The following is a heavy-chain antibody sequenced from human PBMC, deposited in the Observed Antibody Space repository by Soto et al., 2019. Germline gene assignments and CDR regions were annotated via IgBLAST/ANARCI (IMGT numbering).Heavy chain of an antibody. CDR1: GGSIISSNYY. CDR3: ARGPENLWFGELVINWFDP. Sequence: PSETLSLTCTVSGGSIISSNYYWGWIRQPPGKGLEWIGSLYYSGSTYHNPSLKSRVTTSVDTSKNQFSLKLSSVTAADTAVYYCARGPENLWFGELVINWFDPWGQGTLVTVSS. J-gene: IGHJ5*02. D-gene: IGHD3-10*01. V-gene: IGHV4-39*01. CDR2: LYYSGST.